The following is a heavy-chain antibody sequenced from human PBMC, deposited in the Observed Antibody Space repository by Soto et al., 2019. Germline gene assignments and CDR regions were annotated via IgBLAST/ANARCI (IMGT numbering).Heavy chain of an antibody. J-gene: IGHJ4*02. Sequence: SETLSLTCTVSGGSVTNSSYYWGWIRQSPGKGLEWIGSVYYRGRSYSKSSVKSRVTISVDTSKNRFSLSLNSVTASDMAVYFCVSQRTTVPTQAYFDYWGPGALVTVS. CDR1: GGSVTNSSYY. V-gene: IGHV4-39*01. CDR3: VSQRTTVPTQAYFDY. CDR2: VYYRGRS. D-gene: IGHD4-17*01.